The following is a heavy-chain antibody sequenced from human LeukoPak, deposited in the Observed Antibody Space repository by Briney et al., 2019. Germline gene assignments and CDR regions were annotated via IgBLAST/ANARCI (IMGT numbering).Heavy chain of an antibody. D-gene: IGHD4-17*01. J-gene: IGHJ1*01. CDR1: GYTFTSYG. CDR3: ARSDYGDYVAGEYFQH. CDR2: ISAYNGNT. Sequence: GASVKVSCKASGYTFTSYGISWVRQAPGQGLEWMGWISAYNGNTNYAQKLQGRVTMITDTSTSTAYMELRSLRSDDTAVYYCARSDYGDYVAGEYFQHWGQGTLVTVSS. V-gene: IGHV1-18*01.